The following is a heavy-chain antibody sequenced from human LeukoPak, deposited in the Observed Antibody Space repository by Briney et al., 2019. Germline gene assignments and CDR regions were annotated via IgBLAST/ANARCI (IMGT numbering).Heavy chain of an antibody. V-gene: IGHV3-23*01. CDR2: ISGSGGST. CDR1: GFTFSSYA. J-gene: IGHJ4*02. D-gene: IGHD3-22*01. Sequence: PGGSLRLSCAASGFTFSSYAMSWVRQAPGKGLEWVSAISGSGGSTYYADSVKGRFAISRDNSKNTLYLQMNSLRAEDTAVYYCAKETVVVITREYDDYWGQGTLVTVSS. CDR3: AKETVVVITREYDDY.